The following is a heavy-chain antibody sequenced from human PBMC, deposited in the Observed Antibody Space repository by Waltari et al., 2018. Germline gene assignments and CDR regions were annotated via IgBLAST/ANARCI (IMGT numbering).Heavy chain of an antibody. CDR1: GFTFNIYA. D-gene: IGHD3-9*01. Sequence: EVQLVESGGGLVQPGGSLRLSSAASGFTFNIYAMSWVRQVHGKGRGLVSAVSVSGVSTYYADSGKGQFTISRDNSKNTLYLQMNSRRAEDTAVYYCATSYYDILTGYSTPWYWGQGTLVTVSS. V-gene: IGHV3-23*04. CDR3: ATSYYDILTGYSTPWY. J-gene: IGHJ4*02. CDR2: VSVSGVST.